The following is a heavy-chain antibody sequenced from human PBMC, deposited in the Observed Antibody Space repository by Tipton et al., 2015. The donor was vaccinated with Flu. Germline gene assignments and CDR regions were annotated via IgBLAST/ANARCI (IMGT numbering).Heavy chain of an antibody. CDR1: GGSISSYY. D-gene: IGHD3-10*01. V-gene: IGHV4-59*01. CDR2: IYYSGST. J-gene: IGHJ4*02. Sequence: TLSLTCTVSGGSISSYYWSWIRQPPGKGLEWIGYIYYSGSTNYNSSLKSRVTISVDTSKNQFSLKLSSVTAPDTAVYYCARDRGYYFDYWGQGTLVTVSS. CDR3: ARDRGYYFDY.